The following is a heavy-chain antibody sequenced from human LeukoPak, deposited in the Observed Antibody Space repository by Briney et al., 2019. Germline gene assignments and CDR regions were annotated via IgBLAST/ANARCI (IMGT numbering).Heavy chain of an antibody. CDR2: INWNGGST. D-gene: IGHD2/OR15-2a*01. CDR1: GFTFRNAW. Sequence: PGGSLRLSCAASGFTFRNAWMSWVRQAPGKGLEWVSGINWNGGSTVYADSVKGRFTISRDNAKNSLYLQMNSLRAEDTALYYCARGRIIRGYFDYWGQGTLVTVSS. V-gene: IGHV3-20*04. CDR3: ARGRIIRGYFDY. J-gene: IGHJ4*02.